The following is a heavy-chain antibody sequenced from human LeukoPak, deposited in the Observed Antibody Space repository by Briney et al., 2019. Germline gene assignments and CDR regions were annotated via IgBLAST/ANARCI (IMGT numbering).Heavy chain of an antibody. V-gene: IGHV3-21*01. CDR1: GFTFSSYS. CDR2: ISSSSSYI. J-gene: IGHJ4*02. CDR3: ARGTTVVTTLRLLFAPNFDY. Sequence: GSLRLSCAASGFTFSSYSMNWVRQAPGKGLEWVSSISSSSSYIYYADSVKGRFTISRDNAKNSLYLQMNSLRAEDTAVYYCARGTTVVTTLRLLFAPNFDYWGQGTLVTVSS. D-gene: IGHD4-23*01.